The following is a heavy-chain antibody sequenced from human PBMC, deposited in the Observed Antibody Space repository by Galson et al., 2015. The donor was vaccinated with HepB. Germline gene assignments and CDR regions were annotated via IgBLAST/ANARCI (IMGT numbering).Heavy chain of an antibody. CDR1: GVTLSKYG. CDR2: ISDSGDST. D-gene: IGHD3-10*01. J-gene: IGHJ4*02. V-gene: IGHV3-23*01. Sequence: SLRLSCAGSGVTLSKYGMSWDRQAPGKGLDWVSVISDSGDSTHYADSVKGRFIISRDNSRNTLYLQMNSLRAEDTAVYYCARGSNPWKYLDYWGQGTLVTVSS. CDR3: ARGSNPWKYLDY.